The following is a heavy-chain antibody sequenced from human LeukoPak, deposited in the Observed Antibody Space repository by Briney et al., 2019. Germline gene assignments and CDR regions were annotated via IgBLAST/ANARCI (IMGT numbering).Heavy chain of an antibody. V-gene: IGHV3-9*01. CDR1: GFTFSTYA. D-gene: IGHD3-3*01. Sequence: GGSLTLSCVASGFTFSTYAMNWVRQAPGKGLEWVSGISWSSGIIGYADSVKGRFTISRDNAKNSLYLQMESLRAEDTAVYYCAKDTGSPADAITMEDNAFDIWGQGTMVTVSS. CDR2: ISWSSGII. J-gene: IGHJ3*02. CDR3: AKDTGSPADAITMEDNAFDI.